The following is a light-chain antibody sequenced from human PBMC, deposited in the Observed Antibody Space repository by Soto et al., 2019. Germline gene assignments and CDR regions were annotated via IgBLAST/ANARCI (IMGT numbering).Light chain of an antibody. V-gene: IGLV2-8*01. CDR3: ISYAGSNLLYV. J-gene: IGLJ1*01. CDR1: SSDVGGYNY. CDR2: EVS. Sequence: HSVLTQAPSASGSPGQSVTISCTGTSSDVGGYNYVSWYQQHPGKAPKLMIYEVSKRPSGVPDRFSGSKSGNTASLTVSGLQAEDEADYYCISYAGSNLLYVFGTGTKVTVL.